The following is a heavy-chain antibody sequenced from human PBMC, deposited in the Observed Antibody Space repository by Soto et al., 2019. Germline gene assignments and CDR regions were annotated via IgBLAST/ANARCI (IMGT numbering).Heavy chain of an antibody. Sequence: QVQLGQSGAEVKKPGSSVKVSCKASGGTFSSYAISWVRQAPGQGLEWMGGIIPIFGTANYAQKFQGRVTITADESTSTAYMELSSLRSEDTAVYYCAREEDAQPHNYYYGMDVCGQGTTVTVSS. CDR3: AREEDAQPHNYYYGMDV. CDR1: GGTFSSYA. CDR2: IIPIFGTA. J-gene: IGHJ6*02. V-gene: IGHV1-69*01.